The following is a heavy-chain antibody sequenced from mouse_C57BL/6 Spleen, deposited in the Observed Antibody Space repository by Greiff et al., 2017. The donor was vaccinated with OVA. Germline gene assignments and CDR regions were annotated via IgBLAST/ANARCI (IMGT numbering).Heavy chain of an antibody. D-gene: IGHD1-1*01. CDR2: IDPSDSYT. V-gene: IGHV1-50*01. CDR1: GYTFTSYW. CDR3: ATVITTVVATDAMDD. Sequence: QVQLQQPGAELVKPGASVKLSCKASGYTFTSYWMQWVKQRPGQGLEWIGEIDPSDSYTNYNQKFKGKATLTVDTSSSTAYMQLSSLTSEDSAVYYCATVITTVVATDAMDDWGQGTTVTVSS. J-gene: IGHJ4*01.